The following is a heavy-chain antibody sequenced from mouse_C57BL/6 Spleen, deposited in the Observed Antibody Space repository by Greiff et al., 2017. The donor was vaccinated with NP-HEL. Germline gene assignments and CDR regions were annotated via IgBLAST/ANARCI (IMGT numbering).Heavy chain of an antibody. V-gene: IGHV1-82*01. Sequence: QVQLQQSGPELMKPGASVKISCKASGYAFSSSWMNWVKQRPGKGLEWIGRIYPGAGDTNYNGKFKGKATLTADKSSRTAYMQLSSLTSEDSAVYFCAGIYYDYPYAMDYWGQGTSVTVSS. CDR3: AGIYYDYPYAMDY. CDR1: GYAFSSSW. J-gene: IGHJ4*01. CDR2: IYPGAGDT. D-gene: IGHD2-4*01.